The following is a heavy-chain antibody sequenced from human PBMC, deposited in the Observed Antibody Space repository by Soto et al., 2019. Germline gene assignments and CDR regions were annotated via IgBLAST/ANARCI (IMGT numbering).Heavy chain of an antibody. V-gene: IGHV1-3*01. CDR1: GYTFTSYA. Sequence: GASVKVSCKASGYTFTSYAMHWVRQAPGQRLEWMGWINAGNGNTKYSQKFQGRVTITGDTSASTAYMELSRLRSDDTAVYYCARDGSTVAADAFDIWGQGTMVTVSS. D-gene: IGHD6-19*01. CDR2: INAGNGNT. J-gene: IGHJ3*02. CDR3: ARDGSTVAADAFDI.